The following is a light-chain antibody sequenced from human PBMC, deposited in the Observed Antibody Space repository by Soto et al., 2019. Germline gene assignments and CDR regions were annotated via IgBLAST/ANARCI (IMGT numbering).Light chain of an antibody. V-gene: IGLV3-21*02. CDR2: DDS. J-gene: IGLJ1*01. CDR3: QVWDTTNDHVYV. CDR1: NIGSKS. Sequence: SYELTQPPSVSVAPGQTASITCGGNNIGSKSVHWYQQRPGQAPVLVVYDDSARPSGIPERFSGSDSGNTATLTISRVEAGDEADYYCQVWDTTNDHVYVFGTGTKLTVL.